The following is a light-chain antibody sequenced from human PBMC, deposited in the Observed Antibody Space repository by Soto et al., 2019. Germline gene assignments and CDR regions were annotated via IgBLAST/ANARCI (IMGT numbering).Light chain of an antibody. J-gene: IGLJ2*01. CDR1: SSDVGGYAY. CDR3: SSYTSSTTPV. CDR2: EVS. Sequence: QSALTHPASVSGSPGQSITISCTGTSSDVGGYAYVSWYQQYPGKAPRLVISEVSNRPSGVSHRFSGSRSGNTASLTISGLQAEDEANYYCSSYTSSTTPVFGGGTKLTVL. V-gene: IGLV2-14*01.